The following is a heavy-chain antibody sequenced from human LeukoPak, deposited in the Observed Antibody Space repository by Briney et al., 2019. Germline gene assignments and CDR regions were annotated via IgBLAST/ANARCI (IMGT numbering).Heavy chain of an antibody. V-gene: IGHV3-30*03. CDR1: GFTFSSYG. CDR3: ARAVAAAVNFDY. Sequence: GGSLRLSCAASGFTFSSYGMHWVRQAPGKGLEWVAVISYDGSNKYYADSVKGRFTISRDNSKNTLYLQMNSLRAEDTAVYYCARAVAAAVNFDYWGQGTLVTVSS. CDR2: ISYDGSNK. J-gene: IGHJ4*02. D-gene: IGHD6-13*01.